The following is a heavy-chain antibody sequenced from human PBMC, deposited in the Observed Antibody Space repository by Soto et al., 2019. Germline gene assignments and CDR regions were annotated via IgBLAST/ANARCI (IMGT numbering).Heavy chain of an antibody. V-gene: IGHV4-61*08. D-gene: IGHD3-3*01. CDR1: GGSFKSGGYS. Sequence: XETLSLPCTVAGGSFKSGGYSWSWIRQPPGKGLEWIGYVYHTGRTSYNPSLKSRVSISMDTSKNQFSLNLDSVTAADTAVYFCARDFAYFDSWAQGTLVTVSS. J-gene: IGHJ4*02. CDR2: VYHTGRT. CDR3: ARDFAYFDS.